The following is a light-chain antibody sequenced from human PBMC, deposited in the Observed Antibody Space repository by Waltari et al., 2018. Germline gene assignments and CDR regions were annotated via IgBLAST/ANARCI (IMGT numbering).Light chain of an antibody. CDR2: GAS. J-gene: IGKJ1*01. CDR1: QSVSSN. CDR3: QQYNNWPRT. Sequence: EIVRTQSPATLSVSPGERPTLSCRASQSVSSNLAWYQQKPGQAPRLLIYGASTRATGIPAGFSGSGSGTEFTLTISSLQSEDFAVYYCQQYNNWPRTFGQGTKVEIK. V-gene: IGKV3-15*01.